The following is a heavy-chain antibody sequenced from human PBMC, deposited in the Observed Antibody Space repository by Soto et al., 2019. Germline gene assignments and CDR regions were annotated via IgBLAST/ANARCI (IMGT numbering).Heavy chain of an antibody. V-gene: IGHV4-59*01. CDR1: GGSISSYY. D-gene: IGHD3-22*01. CDR2: IYYSGST. Sequence: LSLTCTVSGGSISSYYWSWIRQPPGKGLEWIGYIYYSGSTNYNPSLKSRVTISVDTSKNQFSLKLSSVTAADTAVYYCARVMNSPYYYDSSGYQNWFDPWGQGTLVTSPQ. CDR3: ARVMNSPYYYDSSGYQNWFDP. J-gene: IGHJ5*02.